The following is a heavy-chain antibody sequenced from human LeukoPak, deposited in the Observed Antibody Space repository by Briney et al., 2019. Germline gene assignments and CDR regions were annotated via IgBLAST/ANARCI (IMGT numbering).Heavy chain of an antibody. J-gene: IGHJ4*02. CDR2: IYYSGST. V-gene: IGHV4-59*08. Sequence: SETLSLTCTVSGGSISSYYWSWIRQPPGKGLEWIGYIYYSGSTNYNPALKSRVTISVDTSRNQFSLKLSSVTAADTAVYYCARQRGRWDSFDYWGQGTLVTVSS. D-gene: IGHD1-26*01. CDR1: GGSISSYY. CDR3: ARQRGRWDSFDY.